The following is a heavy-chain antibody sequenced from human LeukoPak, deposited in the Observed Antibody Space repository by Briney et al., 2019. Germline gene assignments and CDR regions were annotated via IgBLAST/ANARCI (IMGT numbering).Heavy chain of an antibody. Sequence: PGGSLRLSCTASGFTFSSCWMHWVRQVPGKGLVWLSRISSDGTSTSYADSVKGRFTIPRDNAKNTLYLHMNSLRAEDTAVYYCVTEVRPGIGLAGPFDYWGQGTLVTVSS. V-gene: IGHV3-74*01. CDR3: VTEVRPGIGLAGPFDY. D-gene: IGHD6-19*01. CDR2: ISSDGTST. J-gene: IGHJ4*02. CDR1: GFTFSSCW.